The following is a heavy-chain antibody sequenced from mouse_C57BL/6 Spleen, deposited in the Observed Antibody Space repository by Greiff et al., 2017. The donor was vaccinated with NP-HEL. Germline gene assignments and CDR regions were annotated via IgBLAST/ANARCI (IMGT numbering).Heavy chain of an antibody. CDR1: GYAFSSSW. CDR3: ARWGDDYFDY. J-gene: IGHJ2*01. V-gene: IGHV1-82*01. CDR2: IYPGDGDT. Sequence: QVQLQQPGPELVKPGASVKISCKASGYAFSSSWMNWVKQRPGKGLEWIGRIYPGDGDTNYNGKFKGQATLTADKSSSTAYMQLSSLTSEDSAVYFCARWGDDYFDYWGQGTTLTVSS. D-gene: IGHD3-3*01.